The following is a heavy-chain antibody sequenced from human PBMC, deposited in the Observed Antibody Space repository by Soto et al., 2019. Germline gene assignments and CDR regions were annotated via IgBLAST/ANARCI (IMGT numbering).Heavy chain of an antibody. CDR2: ISGSGGST. J-gene: IGHJ4*02. CDR3: AKDDAKYSYTFDS. CDR1: GFTFSSYA. V-gene: IGHV3-23*01. D-gene: IGHD5-18*01. Sequence: PGGSLRLSCAASGFTFSSYAMTWVRQAPGKGLEWVSLISGSGGSTFYADSVKGRFTISRDNSKDTLYLQMNTLRAEDTAVYYCAKDDAKYSYTFDSWGQGTLVTVSS.